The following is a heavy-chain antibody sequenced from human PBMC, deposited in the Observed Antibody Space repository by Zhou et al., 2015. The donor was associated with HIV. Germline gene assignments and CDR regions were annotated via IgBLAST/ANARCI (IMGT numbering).Heavy chain of an antibody. Sequence: QVHLVESGGGLVKPGGSLRLSCAASGFTFSDYYMSWIRQAPGKGLEWISYISSVGSTKYYADSVKGRFTISRDIAKNSLSLQMNSLRVEDTAVYYCAREGGVAADAFDIWGQGTMVTVSS. V-gene: IGHV3-11*04. CDR1: GFTFSDYY. CDR2: ISSVGSTK. CDR3: AREGGVAADAFDI. D-gene: IGHD2-15*01. J-gene: IGHJ3*02.